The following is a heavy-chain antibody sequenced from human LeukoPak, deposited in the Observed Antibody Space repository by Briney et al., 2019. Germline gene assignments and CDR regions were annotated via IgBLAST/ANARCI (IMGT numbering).Heavy chain of an antibody. CDR2: ISGSGGST. V-gene: IGHV3-23*01. J-gene: IGHJ4*02. CDR3: AKDDAWLRFGE. CDR1: GFTFSSYG. Sequence: GGTPRLPCAASGFTFSSYGMSWVRQAPGKGLEWVSAISGSGGSTFYADSVKGRFTISRDNSKNMVYLQVISLTAEDTAVYYCAKDDAWLRFGEWSQGTLVTVSA. D-gene: IGHD3-10*01.